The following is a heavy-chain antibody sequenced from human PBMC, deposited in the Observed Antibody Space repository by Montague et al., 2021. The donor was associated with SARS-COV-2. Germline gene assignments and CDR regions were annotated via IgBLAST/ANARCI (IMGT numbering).Heavy chain of an antibody. J-gene: IGHJ4*02. CDR2: ISWNGDSV. CDR1: GFTFGDYA. CDR3: AKVDYSSAWYGPLDY. D-gene: IGHD6-19*01. Sequence: SLRFSCAASGFTFGDYAMHWVRQAPGKGLEWVSGISWNGDSVGYADSVRGRFTISRDNAQNSLYLEMISLRPEDTAFYYCAKVDYSSAWYGPLDYWGQGTLVTVSS. V-gene: IGHV3-9*01.